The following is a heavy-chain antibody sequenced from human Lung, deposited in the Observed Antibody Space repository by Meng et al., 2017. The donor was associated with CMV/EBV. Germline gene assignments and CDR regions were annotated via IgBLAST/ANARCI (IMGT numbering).Heavy chain of an antibody. Sequence: VHPPASGPEVKKPGAAVRVSCKASGYPFGSYGICWVRQAPGQGLQYMGWISAYNGNTNYAQELQGRVTMTTDTSTSTAYMELRSLRFDDTAVYYCARFYCSSTSCPHVLFDYWGQGTLVTVSS. CDR2: ISAYNGNT. J-gene: IGHJ4*02. D-gene: IGHD2-2*01. V-gene: IGHV1-18*01. CDR3: ARFYCSSTSCPHVLFDY. CDR1: GYPFGSYG.